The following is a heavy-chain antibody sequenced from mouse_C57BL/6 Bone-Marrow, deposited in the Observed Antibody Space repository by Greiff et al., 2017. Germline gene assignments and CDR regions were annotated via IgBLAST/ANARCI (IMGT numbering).Heavy chain of an antibody. V-gene: IGHV1-82*01. Sequence: LMESGASVKISCKASGYAFSSSWMNWVKQRPGKGLEWIGRIYPGDGDTNYNGKFKGKATLTADKSSSTAYMQLSSLTSEDSAVYFCARWLIPYYFDYWGQGTTLTVSS. J-gene: IGHJ2*01. CDR3: ARWLIPYYFDY. D-gene: IGHD2-3*01. CDR2: IYPGDGDT. CDR1: GYAFSSSW.